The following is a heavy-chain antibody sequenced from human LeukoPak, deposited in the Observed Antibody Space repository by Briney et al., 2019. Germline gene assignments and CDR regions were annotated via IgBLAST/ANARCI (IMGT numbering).Heavy chain of an antibody. CDR1: GYTFTRYD. Sequence: ASVKVSCKASGYTFTRYDINWVRQATGQGLEWMGWMNPNSGNTGYIQKFQGRVTITRDTSITTAYMELSSLRSEDTAVYYCARSSNYDSSGYYWRGDYFDYWGQGTLVTVSS. CDR2: MNPNSGNT. J-gene: IGHJ4*02. V-gene: IGHV1-8*03. CDR3: ARSSNYDSSGYYWRGDYFDY. D-gene: IGHD3-22*01.